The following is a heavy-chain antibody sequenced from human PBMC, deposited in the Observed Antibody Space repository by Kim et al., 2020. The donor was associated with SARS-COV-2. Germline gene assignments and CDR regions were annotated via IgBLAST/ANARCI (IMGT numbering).Heavy chain of an antibody. D-gene: IGHD3-3*01. Sequence: GGSLRLSCAASGFTFSSYGMSWVRQAPGKGLEWVSGISSGGGSTYYADSVKGRFTISRDNSKNTLYLQMNSLRAEDTAVYYCAKDVQFLSWLTYNYEMDVGGQGTTVTVSS. CDR1: GFTFSSYG. V-gene: IGHV3-23*01. J-gene: IGHJ6*02. CDR3: AKDVQFLSWLTYNYEMDV. CDR2: ISSGGGST.